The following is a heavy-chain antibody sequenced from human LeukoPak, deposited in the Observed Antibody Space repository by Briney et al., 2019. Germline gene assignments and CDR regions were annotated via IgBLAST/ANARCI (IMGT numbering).Heavy chain of an antibody. V-gene: IGHV1-24*01. Sequence: ASVKVSCTVSGSSLSELSLYWVRQAPGKGLEWMGGFDVIDSETFYAQKFQGRVTMTEDSSTDTAYMELRSLTSDDTALYYCAAGRPYSLLDYWGQGTRVSVSS. CDR1: GSSLSELS. D-gene: IGHD5-18*01. CDR2: FDVIDSET. CDR3: AAGRPYSLLDY. J-gene: IGHJ4*02.